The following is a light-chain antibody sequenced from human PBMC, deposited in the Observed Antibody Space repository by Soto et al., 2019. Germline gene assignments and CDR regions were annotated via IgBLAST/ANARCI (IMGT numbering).Light chain of an antibody. CDR3: QQYYSTPYT. CDR2: WAS. CDR1: QSVLYSSNNKNY. Sequence: DIVMTQSPDSLAVSLGERANINCKSSQSVLYSSNNKNYLAWYQQKPGQPPKLLIYWASTRESGVPDRFSGSGSGTDFTLTISRLQAEDVGVYYCQQYYSTPYTFGQGTKLEIK. V-gene: IGKV4-1*01. J-gene: IGKJ2*01.